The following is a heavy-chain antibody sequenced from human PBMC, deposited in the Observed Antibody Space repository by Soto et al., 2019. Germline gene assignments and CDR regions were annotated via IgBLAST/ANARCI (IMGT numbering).Heavy chain of an antibody. CDR2: INPSGGST. J-gene: IGHJ4*02. D-gene: IGHD5-12*01. CDR3: ASSQERWLQFDY. CDR1: GYTFTSYY. V-gene: IGHV1-46*01. Sequence: ASVKVSCKASGYTFTSYYMHWVRQAPGQGLEWMGIINPSGGSTSYAQKFQGRVTMTRDTSTSTVYMELSSLRSEDTAVYYCASSQERWLQFDYWGQGTLVTSPQ.